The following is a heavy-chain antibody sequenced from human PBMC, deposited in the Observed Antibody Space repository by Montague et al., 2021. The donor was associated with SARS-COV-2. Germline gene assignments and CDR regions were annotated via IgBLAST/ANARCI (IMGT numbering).Heavy chain of an antibody. CDR2: IYYSGST. D-gene: IGHD3-3*01. CDR3: ARASGKKTIFGVVISYFDY. Sequence: TLSLTCTVSGGSTSSGGYYWSWIRQHPGKGLEWIGYIYYSGSTXYNPSLKSRVTISVDTSKNQFSLKLSSMTAADTAVYYCARASGKKTIFGVVISYFDYWGQGTLVTVSS. V-gene: IGHV4-31*03. CDR1: GGSTSSGGYY. J-gene: IGHJ4*02.